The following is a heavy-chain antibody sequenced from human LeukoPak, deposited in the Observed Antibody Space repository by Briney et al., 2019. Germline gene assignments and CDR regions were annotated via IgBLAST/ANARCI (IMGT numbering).Heavy chain of an antibody. V-gene: IGHV3-23*01. CDR2: ISGSGGST. Sequence: PGGSLRLSCAASGFTFSGYAMSWVRQAPGKGLEWVSAISGSGGSTYYADSVKGRLTISRDNSKNTLYLQMNSLRAEDTAVYYCAKDPQYYDFWSGYYTGMDYYYGMDVWGQGTTVTVSS. CDR1: GFTFSGYA. CDR3: AKDPQYYDFWSGYYTGMDYYYGMDV. J-gene: IGHJ6*02. D-gene: IGHD3-3*01.